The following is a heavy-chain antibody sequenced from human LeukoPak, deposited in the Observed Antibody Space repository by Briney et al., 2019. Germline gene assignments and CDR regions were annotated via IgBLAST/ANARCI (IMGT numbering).Heavy chain of an antibody. Sequence: GASVKVSCKASGGTLSSYATSWVPQAPGQGLEWMGGIIPIFGTANYAQKFQGRVTITTDESTSTAYMELSSLRSEDTAVYYCASPSEGSGTLEYFQHWGQGTLVTVSS. D-gene: IGHD3-10*01. CDR1: GGTLSSYA. CDR3: ASPSEGSGTLEYFQH. V-gene: IGHV1-69*05. CDR2: IIPIFGTA. J-gene: IGHJ1*01.